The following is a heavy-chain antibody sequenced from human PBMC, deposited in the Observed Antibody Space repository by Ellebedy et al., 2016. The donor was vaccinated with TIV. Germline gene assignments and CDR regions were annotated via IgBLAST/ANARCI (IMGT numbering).Heavy chain of an antibody. CDR3: ASIRFDY. J-gene: IGHJ4*02. V-gene: IGHV3-74*01. CDR1: GFTFCTYW. CDR2: INEDGSAT. Sequence: GESLKISCAASGFTFCTYWMHWVRQAPGKGLVWVSRINEDGSATNYADSVKGRFTISRDNAKNTLYLQMNSLRGEDTAVYYCASIRFDYWGQGTLVTVSS.